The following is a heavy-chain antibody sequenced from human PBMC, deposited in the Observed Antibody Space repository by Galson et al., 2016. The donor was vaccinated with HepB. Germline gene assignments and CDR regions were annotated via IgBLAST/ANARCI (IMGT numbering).Heavy chain of an antibody. Sequence: SLRLSCAASGFTFNYYAMHWVRQAPGKGLEWVALISFDGNNKYYGDSVKGRFTISRDNSKNKTYLQMSSLIPEDTAVYYCAKTRRKGSGSYGVDYWGQGTLVTVSA. CDR2: ISFDGNNK. CDR1: GFTFNYYA. V-gene: IGHV3-30*18. D-gene: IGHD3-10*01. CDR3: AKTRRKGSGSYGVDY. J-gene: IGHJ4*02.